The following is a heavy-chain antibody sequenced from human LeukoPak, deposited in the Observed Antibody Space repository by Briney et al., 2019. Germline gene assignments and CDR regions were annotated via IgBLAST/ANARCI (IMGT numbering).Heavy chain of an antibody. CDR3: AKVYCSSTSCEGGDY. CDR2: ISDSGGST. CDR1: GFTFSSYA. D-gene: IGHD2-2*01. Sequence: GGSLRLSCAGSGFTFSSYAMSWVRQAPGKGLEWVSGISDSGGSTYYADSVKGRFTISRDNSKNTLYLQMNSLRAEDTAVYYCAKVYCSSTSCEGGDYWGQGTLVTVSS. J-gene: IGHJ4*02. V-gene: IGHV3-23*01.